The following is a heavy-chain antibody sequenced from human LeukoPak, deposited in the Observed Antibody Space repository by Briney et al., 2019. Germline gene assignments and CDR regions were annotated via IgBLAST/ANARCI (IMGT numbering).Heavy chain of an antibody. D-gene: IGHD3-22*01. V-gene: IGHV3-64*04. CDR3: VRAKSDYYDRSGLLDY. Sequence: GGSLRLSCSASGFTFRRYDMDWVRQAPGKGLKYVSPILNNGGSTYYGDSLKGRFTISRDNAKNSLYLQMSSLRAEDTAIYYCVRAKSDYYDRSGLLDYWGQGTLVTVSS. CDR2: ILNNGGST. CDR1: GFTFRRYD. J-gene: IGHJ4*02.